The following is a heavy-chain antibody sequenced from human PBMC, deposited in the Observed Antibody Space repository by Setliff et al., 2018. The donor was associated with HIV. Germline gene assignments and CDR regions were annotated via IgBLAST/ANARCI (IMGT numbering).Heavy chain of an antibody. V-gene: IGHV1-46*01. CDR1: GGTFSSHA. CDR3: ARCYYDSSGPTDAFDI. Sequence: ASVKVSCKASGGTFSSHAISWVRQAPGQGLEWMGLINPSGGKTSYAKKFQGRLTMTRDTSRSTVYMELSSLRSEDTAMYYCARCYYDSSGPTDAFDIWGQGTVVTVSS. J-gene: IGHJ3*02. CDR2: INPSGGKT. D-gene: IGHD3-22*01.